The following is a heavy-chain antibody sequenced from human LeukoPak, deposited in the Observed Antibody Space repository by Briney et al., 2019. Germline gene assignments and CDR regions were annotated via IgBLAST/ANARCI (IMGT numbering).Heavy chain of an antibody. D-gene: IGHD3-3*01. CDR3: ARHGGTYDFWSGYDTGDWFDP. Sequence: PSETLSLTCTVSGGSISSSSYYWGWIRQPPGKGLEWIGSIYYSGSTYYNPSLKSRVTISVDTPKNQFSLKLSSVTAADTAVYYCARHGGTYDFWSGYDTGDWFDPWGQGTLVTVSS. V-gene: IGHV4-39*01. J-gene: IGHJ5*02. CDR2: IYYSGST. CDR1: GGSISSSSYY.